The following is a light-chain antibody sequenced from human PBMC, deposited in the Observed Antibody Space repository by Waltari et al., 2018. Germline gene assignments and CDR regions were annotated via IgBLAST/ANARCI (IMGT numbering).Light chain of an antibody. Sequence: QSVLTQPPSVSGAPGKRVTISCTWSSSTIGGYYVQWYQQLPGTAPKLLIYENNKRPSGVSDRFSGSQSGTSASLTITGLQSEDEADYYCQSYDSSLSAVLFGGGTRLTVL. J-gene: IGLJ2*01. V-gene: IGLV1-40*01. CDR3: QSYDSSLSAVL. CDR2: ENN. CDR1: SSTIGGYY.